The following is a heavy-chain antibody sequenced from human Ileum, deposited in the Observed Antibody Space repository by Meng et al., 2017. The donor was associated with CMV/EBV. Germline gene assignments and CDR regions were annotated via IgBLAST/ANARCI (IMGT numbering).Heavy chain of an antibody. CDR3: ASGSPQLGYV. Sequence: QVQWQASGPGLVKPSQTPSLTGTVSGGYLSSGDYYWSWIRQPPGKGLEWIGYIYYSGSTYYNPSLKSRVTISADTSKNQFSLKLNSVTAADTAVYYCASGSPQLGYVWGQGTLVTVSS. J-gene: IGHJ4*02. CDR2: IYYSGST. D-gene: IGHD1-1*01. V-gene: IGHV4-30-4*01. CDR1: GGYLSSGDYY.